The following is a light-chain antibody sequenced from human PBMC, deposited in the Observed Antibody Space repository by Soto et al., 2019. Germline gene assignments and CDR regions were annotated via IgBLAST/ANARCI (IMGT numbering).Light chain of an antibody. V-gene: IGKV3-11*01. CDR1: QSVHTY. J-gene: IGKJ4*01. CDR2: DAS. Sequence: EIVLTQFPATLSLSPGERATLSCRAGQSVHTYLAWYQQKPGQAPRLLISDASNRATDIPARFSGSGSGTDFTLTISSLEPEDFAVYYCQQSSNWPLTFGGGTKV. CDR3: QQSSNWPLT.